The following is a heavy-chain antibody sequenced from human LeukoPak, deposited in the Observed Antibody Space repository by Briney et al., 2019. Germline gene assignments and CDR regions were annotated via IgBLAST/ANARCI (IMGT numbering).Heavy chain of an antibody. V-gene: IGHV4-4*02. J-gene: IGHJ3*02. CDR2: IYHSGNT. CDR3: ARGGYSYGDAFGI. Sequence: SETLSLTCAVSGGSINSSNWWSWVRQPPGKGLEWIGEIYHSGNTNYNPSLKSRVIISVDKSKNQFSLKLTSVTAADTAVYYCARGGYSYGDAFGIWGQGTMVTVSS. D-gene: IGHD5-18*01. CDR1: GGSINSSNW.